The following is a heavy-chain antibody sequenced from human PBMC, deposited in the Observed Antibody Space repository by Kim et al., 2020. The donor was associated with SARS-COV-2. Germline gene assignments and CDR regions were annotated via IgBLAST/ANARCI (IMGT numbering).Heavy chain of an antibody. CDR2: ISYDGSNK. J-gene: IGHJ4*02. V-gene: IGHV3-30-3*01. CDR3: ARDNDIVVVPIGYFDY. CDR1: GFTFSSYA. D-gene: IGHD2-15*01. Sequence: GGSLRLSCAASGFTFSSYAMHWVRQAPGKGLEWVAVISYDGSNKYYADSVKGRFTISRDNSKNTLYLQMNSLRAEDTAVYYCARDNDIVVVPIGYFDYWGQGTLVTVSS.